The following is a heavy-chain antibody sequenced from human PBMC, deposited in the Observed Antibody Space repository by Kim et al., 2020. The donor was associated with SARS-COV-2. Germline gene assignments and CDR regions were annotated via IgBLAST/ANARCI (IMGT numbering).Heavy chain of an antibody. CDR1: GFTFSSYW. V-gene: IGHV3-7*01. D-gene: IGHD6-19*01. CDR3: ARDGDLYSSGTAAFDI. CDR2: INQGGDQK. J-gene: IGHJ3*02. Sequence: GGSLRLSCAASGFTFSSYWMTWVRQAPGKGLEWVANINQGGDQKYYVDSVKGRFTISRDNAKNSLYLQMNSLRAEDTAVYYCARDGDLYSSGTAAFDILGEGTMLTVSS.